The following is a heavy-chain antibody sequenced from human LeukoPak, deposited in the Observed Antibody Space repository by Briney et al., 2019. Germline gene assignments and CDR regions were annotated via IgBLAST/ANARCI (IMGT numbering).Heavy chain of an antibody. CDR1: GFTFSSYG. D-gene: IGHD3-16*02. CDR3: AKGVSFVDY. J-gene: IGHJ4*02. V-gene: IGHV3-30*02. Sequence: GRSLRLSCAASGFTFSSYGMHWVRHPPGKGLEWVAFIRYDGSNKYYADSVKDRFTISRDNSKNTLYLQMNSLRAEDTAVYYCAKGVSFVDYWGQGTLVTVSS. CDR2: IRYDGSNK.